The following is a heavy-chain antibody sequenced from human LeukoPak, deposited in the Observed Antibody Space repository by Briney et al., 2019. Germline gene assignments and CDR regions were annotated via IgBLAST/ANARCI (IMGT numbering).Heavy chain of an antibody. CDR1: GGTFSSYA. V-gene: IGHV1-69*05. Sequence: GASVKVSCKASGGTFSSYAISWVRQAPGQGLEWMGGIIPIFGTANYAQKFQGRVTITTDESTSTAYMELNSLRAEDTAVYYCARGAQHYYDSSGYYPLDWGQGTLVTVSS. D-gene: IGHD3-22*01. CDR3: ARGAQHYYDSSGYYPLD. J-gene: IGHJ4*02. CDR2: IIPIFGTA.